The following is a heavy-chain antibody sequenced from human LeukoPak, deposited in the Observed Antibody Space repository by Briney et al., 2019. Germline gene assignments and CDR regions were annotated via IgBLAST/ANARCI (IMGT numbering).Heavy chain of an antibody. D-gene: IGHD1-26*01. J-gene: IGHJ4*02. CDR1: GGTFSSYA. V-gene: IGHV1-69*13. CDR2: IIPIFGTA. CDR3: ARGSGGSFHSGIHY. Sequence: ASVKVSCKASGGTFSSYAITWVRQAPGQGLEWMGGIIPIFGTANYAQKFQGRVTITADESTSTAYMELSSLRSEDTAVYYCARGSGGSFHSGIHYWGQGTLVTVSS.